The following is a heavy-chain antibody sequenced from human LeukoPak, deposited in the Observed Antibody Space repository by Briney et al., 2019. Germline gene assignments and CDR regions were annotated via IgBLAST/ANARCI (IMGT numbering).Heavy chain of an antibody. CDR2: ISGSGGTI. CDR3: AETMTTVPY. D-gene: IGHD4-17*01. CDR1: GFTFSSYE. J-gene: IGHJ4*02. V-gene: IGHV3-48*03. Sequence: GGSLRLSCAASGFTFSSYEMNWVRQAPRKGLEWISYISGSGGTIYYADSVKGRFTISRDNAKNSLYLQMNSLRAEDMAIYYCAETMTTVPYWGQGTLVTVSS.